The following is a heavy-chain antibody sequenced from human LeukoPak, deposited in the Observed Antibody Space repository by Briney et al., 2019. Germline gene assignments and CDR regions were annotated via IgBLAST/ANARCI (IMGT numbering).Heavy chain of an antibody. CDR2: IKQDRSEK. J-gene: IGHJ4*02. V-gene: IGHV3-7*03. Sequence: GGALRLSCASSGCTFSSYLMSWVRQAPGKGLEWVANIKQDRSEKYYVDSVKGRFTISRDNAKNSLYLQMNSLRAEDTAVYFCARGQTTVTNWGQGTLVTVSS. CDR3: ARGQTTVTN. D-gene: IGHD4-17*01. CDR1: GCTFSSYL.